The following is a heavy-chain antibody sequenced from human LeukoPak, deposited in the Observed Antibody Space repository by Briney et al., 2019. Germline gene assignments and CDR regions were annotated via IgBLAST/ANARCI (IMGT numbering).Heavy chain of an antibody. CDR2: IYSSGGT. Sequence: GGSLRLSCAASGFTVSSNYMSWVRQAPGKGLEWVSVIYSSGGTYYADSVKGRFTISRDNSKNTLYLQMNSLRAEDTAVYFCARDSSGPSYWGQGTLVTVSS. V-gene: IGHV3-53*01. CDR3: ARDSSGPSY. CDR1: GFTVSSNY. J-gene: IGHJ4*02. D-gene: IGHD1-26*01.